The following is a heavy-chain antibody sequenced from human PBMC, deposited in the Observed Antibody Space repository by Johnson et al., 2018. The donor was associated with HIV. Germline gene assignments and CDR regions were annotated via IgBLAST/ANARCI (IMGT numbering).Heavy chain of an antibody. CDR1: GFTFSSYA. CDR2: ISYDGSNK. D-gene: IGHD1-14*01. CDR3: ARAFGSAFEI. Sequence: QMQLVESGGGVVQPGRSLRLSCAASGFTFSSYAMHWVRQAPGKGLEWVAVISYDGSNKYYADSVKGRFTISRDNAKNSLYLQMNSLRAEDTAVYYCARAFGSAFEIWGQGTMVTVSS. V-gene: IGHV3-30*04. J-gene: IGHJ3*02.